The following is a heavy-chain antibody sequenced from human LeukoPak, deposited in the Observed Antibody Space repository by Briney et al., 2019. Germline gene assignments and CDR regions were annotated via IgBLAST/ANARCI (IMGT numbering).Heavy chain of an antibody. V-gene: IGHV3-23*01. Sequence: GGSLRLSCAASGFTFSNYAMSWVRHTPGEGLEWVSAISDSGGTTYYADSVKGRFTISGDNSKNTLYLQMNSLRGEDTAVYHCAKLARGYCSSAACPNWFDPWGQGTLVTVSS. CDR1: GFTFSNYA. J-gene: IGHJ5*02. CDR3: AKLARGYCSSAACPNWFDP. CDR2: ISDSGGTT. D-gene: IGHD2-2*01.